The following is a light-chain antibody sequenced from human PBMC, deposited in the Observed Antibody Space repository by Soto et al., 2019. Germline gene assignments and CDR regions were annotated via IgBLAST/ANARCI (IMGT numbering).Light chain of an antibody. J-gene: IGKJ1*01. V-gene: IGKV3-20*01. CDR1: QAVTSNK. CDR3: QQYVSSPEA. CDR2: GAS. Sequence: EIVLTQSPGTLSLSPGERATLSCRASQAVTSNKLAWYQQRPGQAPGLLMYGASRRAPGIPDRFSGRGSGTDFALTISRLEPEDLAVYFCQQYVSSPEAFGQGTKVEI.